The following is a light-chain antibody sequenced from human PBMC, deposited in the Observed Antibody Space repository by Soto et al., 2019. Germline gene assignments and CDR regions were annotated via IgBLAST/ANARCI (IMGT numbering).Light chain of an antibody. CDR2: GAS. Sequence: EIVLTQSPGTLSLSPGERATLSCRASQTVRTNYLAWFQHTPGQAPRLLIYGASSRATGIPDRFSGSGSGTDFTLAINRLEPEDCAVYFGQQYSDSPLTFGGGTKVESK. CDR3: QQYSDSPLT. CDR1: QTVRTNY. J-gene: IGKJ4*01. V-gene: IGKV3-20*01.